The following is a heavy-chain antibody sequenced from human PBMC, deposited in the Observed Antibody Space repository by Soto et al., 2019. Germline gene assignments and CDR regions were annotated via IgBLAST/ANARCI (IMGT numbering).Heavy chain of an antibody. Sequence: QVQLVQSGAEVKKPGASVKVSCKASGYTFTTYYMHWVRQAPGQGLEWMGIINPSVGSTTYAQKFQGRVIMTRDTSTSTVYMELSSLRYEDTAVYFCARSFGSGTYYDAFDFLGQGTMVTVSS. CDR2: INPSVGST. D-gene: IGHD1-26*01. CDR1: GYTFTTYY. V-gene: IGHV1-46*01. J-gene: IGHJ3*01. CDR3: ARSFGSGTYYDAFDF.